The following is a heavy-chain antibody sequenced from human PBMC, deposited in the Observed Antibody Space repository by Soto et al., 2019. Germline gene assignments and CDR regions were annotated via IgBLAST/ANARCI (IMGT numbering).Heavy chain of an antibody. CDR3: ARKEMATNQLVDY. CDR2: INPNSGGT. Sequence: ASVKVSCKASGYTFTGYYMHWVRQAPGQGLEWMGWINPNSGGTNYAQKFQGWVTMTRDTSISTAYMELSRLRSDDTAVYYCARKEMATNQLVDYWGQGTQVTVSS. J-gene: IGHJ4*02. D-gene: IGHD5-12*01. CDR1: GYTFTGYY. V-gene: IGHV1-2*04.